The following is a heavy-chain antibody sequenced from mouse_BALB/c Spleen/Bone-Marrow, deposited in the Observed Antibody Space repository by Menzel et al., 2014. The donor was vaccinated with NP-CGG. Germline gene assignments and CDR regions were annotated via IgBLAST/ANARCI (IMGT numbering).Heavy chain of an antibody. Sequence: VKLQESGAELVKPGASVKLSCKASGYTFTSYYMCWVKQRPGQGLEWIGEINPSSGGTNFNEKFKSKATLTVDKSSSTAYMSLSSLTSDDSAVYYCTRSRRAMDHWGQGTSVTVSS. CDR3: TRSRRAMDH. CDR2: INPSSGGT. CDR1: GYTFTSYY. D-gene: IGHD2-12*01. V-gene: IGHV1S81*02. J-gene: IGHJ4*01.